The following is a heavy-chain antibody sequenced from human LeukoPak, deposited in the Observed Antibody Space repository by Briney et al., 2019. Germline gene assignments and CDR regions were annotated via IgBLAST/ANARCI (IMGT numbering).Heavy chain of an antibody. CDR3: ARVGYDILTGYYSAYYYYYMDV. J-gene: IGHJ6*03. Sequence: SETLSLTSTVSGGSISSYYWSWIRQPAGKGLEWIGRIYTSGSTNYNPSLKSRVTMSVDTSKNQFSLKLSTVTAADTAVYYCARVGYDILTGYYSAYYYYYMDVWGKGTTVTVSS. CDR2: IYTSGST. CDR1: GGSISSYY. D-gene: IGHD3-9*01. V-gene: IGHV4-4*07.